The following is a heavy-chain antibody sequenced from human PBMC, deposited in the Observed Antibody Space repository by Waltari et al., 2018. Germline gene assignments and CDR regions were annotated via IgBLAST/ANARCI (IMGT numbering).Heavy chain of an antibody. J-gene: IGHJ6*02. CDR1: GGPFNDYF. D-gene: IGHD2-15*01. CDR3: AGGRRTGQWSGDFFQYIYHGSDV. CDR2: SSHSGST. V-gene: IGHV4-34*01. Sequence: QVQLQQWGAGLLRPSKTLSLTCGVSGGPFNDYFWSWFRQTPGKGLEWIGESSHSGSTDYNPPLTVRVTLAVDTAKNQFSLKVWSVTVADTAVYYCAGGRRTGQWSGDFFQYIYHGSDVWGQGTTVTVSS.